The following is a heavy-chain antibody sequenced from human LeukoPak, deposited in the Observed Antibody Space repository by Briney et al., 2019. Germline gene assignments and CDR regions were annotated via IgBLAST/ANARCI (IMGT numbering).Heavy chain of an antibody. CDR3: ARVYRGGSGSYYLFDY. J-gene: IGHJ4*02. V-gene: IGHV4-34*01. D-gene: IGHD3-10*01. CDR2: INHSGST. CDR1: GGSLSAYY. Sequence: PSETLSLTCGVYGGSLSAYYWSWIRQSPEKGLEWIGEINHSGSTNYNPSLKSRVTISVDTSKNQFSLKLSSVTAADTAVYYCARVYRGGSGSYYLFDYWGQGTLVTVSS.